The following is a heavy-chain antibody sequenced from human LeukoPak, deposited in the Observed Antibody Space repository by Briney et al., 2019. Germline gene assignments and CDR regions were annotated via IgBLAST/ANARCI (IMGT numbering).Heavy chain of an antibody. J-gene: IGHJ4*02. CDR2: ISGSGGST. D-gene: IGHD5-18*01. CDR1: GFTFSSYW. Sequence: GGSLRLSCAASGFTFSSYWMSWVRQAPGKGLEWVSAISGSGGSTYYADSVKGRFTISRDNSKNTLYLQMNSLRAEDTAVYYCAKIKLWPNFFDYWGQGTLVTVSS. V-gene: IGHV3-23*01. CDR3: AKIKLWPNFFDY.